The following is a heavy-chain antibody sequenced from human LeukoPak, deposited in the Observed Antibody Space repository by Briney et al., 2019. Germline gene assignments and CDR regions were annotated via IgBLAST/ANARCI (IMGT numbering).Heavy chain of an antibody. D-gene: IGHD6-13*01. CDR2: IYHSGST. J-gene: IGHJ4*02. CDR1: GYSISSGYY. V-gene: IGHV4-38-2*02. Sequence: PSETLSLTCTVSGYSISSGYYWGWIRQPPGKWLEWIGSIYHSGSTYYNPSLKSRVSISVDTSKNQFSLKLSSVTAADTAVYYCARGFNLAYDCSWYEPLENFTGDYWGQGTLVTVSS. CDR3: ARGFNLAYDCSWYEPLENFTGDY.